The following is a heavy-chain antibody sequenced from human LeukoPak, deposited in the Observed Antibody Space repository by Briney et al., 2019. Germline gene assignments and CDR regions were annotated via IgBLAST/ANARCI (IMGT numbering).Heavy chain of an antibody. Sequence: ASVKVSCKASGYTFIGYYTHWVRQAPGQGLEWMGRINPNSGGTDYAQKFQGRVTTTRDTSISTAYLEFSSLRSDDTAVYYCARDWSMTTLDYWGQGTLVTVSS. CDR1: GYTFIGYY. V-gene: IGHV1-2*06. CDR2: INPNSGGT. D-gene: IGHD4-17*01. J-gene: IGHJ4*02. CDR3: ARDWSMTTLDY.